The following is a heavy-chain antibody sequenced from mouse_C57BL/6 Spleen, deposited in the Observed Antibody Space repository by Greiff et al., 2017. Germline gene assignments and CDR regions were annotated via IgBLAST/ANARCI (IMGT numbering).Heavy chain of an antibody. CDR3: ARRGDYGNPSWFAY. Sequence: VKLVESGAELVKPGASVKMSCKASGYTFTTYPIEWMKQNHGKSLEWIGNFHPYNDDTKYNEKFKGKATLTVEKSSSTVYLELSRLTSDDSAVYYCARRGDYGNPSWFAYWGQGTLVTVSA. CDR2: FHPYNDDT. V-gene: IGHV1-47*01. CDR1: GYTFTTYP. J-gene: IGHJ3*01. D-gene: IGHD2-1*01.